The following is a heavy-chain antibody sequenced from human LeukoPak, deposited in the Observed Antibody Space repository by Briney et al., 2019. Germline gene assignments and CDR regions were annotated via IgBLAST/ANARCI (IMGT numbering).Heavy chain of an antibody. D-gene: IGHD2-2*01. CDR2: VKDDGIST. CDR1: GFTFTKFW. J-gene: IGHJ3*02. V-gene: IGHV3-74*01. CDR3: ATGPYAAFEM. Sequence: GGSLRLSCAASGFTFTKFWMHWVRQAPGRGLVWVSRVKDDGISTLYADSVKGRFTISRGNAKNTLYLQMNSLRADDTALYYCATGPYAAFEMWGQGTMVTVSS.